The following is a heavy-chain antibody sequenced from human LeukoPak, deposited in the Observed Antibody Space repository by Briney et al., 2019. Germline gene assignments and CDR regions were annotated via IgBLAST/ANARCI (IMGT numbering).Heavy chain of an antibody. CDR1: GGSFSGYY. V-gene: IGHV4-34*01. CDR2: INHSGST. CDR3: ARGLRLRTISPHYYGMDV. J-gene: IGHJ6*02. Sequence: PSETLSLTCAVYGGSFSGYYWSWIRQPPGKGLEWIGEINHSGSTNYNPSLKSRVTISVDTSKNQFSLKLSSVTAADTAVYYCARGLRLRTISPHYYGMDVWGQGTTFTVSS. D-gene: IGHD3-3*01.